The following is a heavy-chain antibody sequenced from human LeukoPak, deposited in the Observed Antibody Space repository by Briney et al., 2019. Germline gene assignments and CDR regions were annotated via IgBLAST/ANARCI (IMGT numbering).Heavy chain of an antibody. V-gene: IGHV5-51*01. CDR3: AKNGYCSGSDCYSPVDS. CDR2: IYPGDSDT. J-gene: IGHJ4*02. CDR1: GYSFTSYW. D-gene: IGHD2-15*01. Sequence: GESLKISCKGSGYSFTSYWIGWVRQMPGKGLEWMGIIYPGDSDTRYSPSFQGQVTISADKSISTAYLQWSSLKASDTAIYYCAKNGYCSGSDCYSPVDSWGQGTLVTVSS.